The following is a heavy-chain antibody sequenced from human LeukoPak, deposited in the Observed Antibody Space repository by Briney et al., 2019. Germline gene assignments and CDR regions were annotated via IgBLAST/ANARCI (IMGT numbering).Heavy chain of an antibody. D-gene: IGHD5-18*01. J-gene: IGHJ5*02. V-gene: IGHV4-59*01. CDR3: ARELGGYSYGPPYNWFDP. CDR1: GGSISSYY. CDR2: LYYSGST. Sequence: SETLSLTCTVSGGSISSYYWSWIRQPPGKGLEWIGYLYYSGSTNYNPSLKSRVTISVDTSKNQFSLKLSSVTAADTAVYYCARELGGYSYGPPYNWFDPWGQGTLVTVSS.